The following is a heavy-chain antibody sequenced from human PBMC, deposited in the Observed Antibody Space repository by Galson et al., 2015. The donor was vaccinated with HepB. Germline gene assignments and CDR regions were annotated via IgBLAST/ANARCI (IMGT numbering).Heavy chain of an antibody. CDR2: INTDTQNP. D-gene: IGHD5-12*01. J-gene: IGHJ4*02. CDR3: ARSGHVGHRLSDY. V-gene: IGHV7-4-1*02. Sequence: SVKVSCKASGYSFTTYAVNWVRQAPGQGLEWMGWINTDTQNPTYTQAFTGRFVFSLDTSVSTAYLQISSLKTEDTAVYYCARSGHVGHRLSDYWGQGTLVTVSS. CDR1: GYSFTTYA.